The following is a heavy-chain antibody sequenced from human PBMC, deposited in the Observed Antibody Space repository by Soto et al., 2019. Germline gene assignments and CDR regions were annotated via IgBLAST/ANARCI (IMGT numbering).Heavy chain of an antibody. V-gene: IGHV1-46*01. Sequence: ASVKVSCKASGYTFTSYYMHWVRQAPGQGLEWMGIINPSGGSTSYAQKFQGRVTMTRDTSTSTVYMELSSLRSEDTAVYYCASLSLIASGSYDDAFDIWGQGTMVTVSS. D-gene: IGHD1-26*01. J-gene: IGHJ3*02. CDR2: INPSGGST. CDR3: ASLSLIASGSYDDAFDI. CDR1: GYTFTSYY.